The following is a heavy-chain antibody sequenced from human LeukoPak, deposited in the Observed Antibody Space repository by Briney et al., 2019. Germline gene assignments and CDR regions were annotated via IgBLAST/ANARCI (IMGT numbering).Heavy chain of an antibody. D-gene: IGHD4-11*01. CDR2: MNPNSGNT. J-gene: IGHJ6*03. V-gene: IGHV1-8*01. CDR1: GYTFTSYD. Sequence: ASVKVSCKASGYTFTSYDINWVRQATGQGLEWMGWMNPNSGNTGYAQKFQGRVTMTRNTSISTAYMELSSLESEDTAVYYCARDYSNYFYYYMDVWGKGTTVTVSS. CDR3: ARDYSNYFYYYMDV.